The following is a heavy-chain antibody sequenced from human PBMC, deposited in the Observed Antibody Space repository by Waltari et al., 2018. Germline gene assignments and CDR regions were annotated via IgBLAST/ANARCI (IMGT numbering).Heavy chain of an antibody. CDR3: AIGQRWHGTGWLSQYYFDY. J-gene: IGHJ4*02. Sequence: QLQLQESGPGLVKPSETLSLTCTVSGGAISSSSYSWGWIRQPPGNGLEWIGRIYYSGCTYYNPSLKRRVTISVDTSKNQFALKLSAVTAADTAVYYCAIGQRWHGTGWLSQYYFDYWGQGTLVTVSS. CDR2: IYYSGCT. D-gene: IGHD3-22*01. V-gene: IGHV4-39*07. CDR1: GGAISSSSYS.